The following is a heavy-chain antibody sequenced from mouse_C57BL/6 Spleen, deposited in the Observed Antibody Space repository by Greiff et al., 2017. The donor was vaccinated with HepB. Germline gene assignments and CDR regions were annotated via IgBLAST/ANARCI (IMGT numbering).Heavy chain of an antibody. CDR1: GYTFTSYW. CDR2: INPNSGST. J-gene: IGHJ2*01. CDR3: ARNLFFDY. V-gene: IGHV1-64*01. Sequence: QVQLQQPGAELVKPGASVKLSCKASGYTFTSYWMHWVKQRPGQGLEWIGMINPNSGSTNYNEKFKSKATLTVDKSTNTAYMQLSSLTSEDSAVYYCARNLFFDYWGQGTTVTVSS.